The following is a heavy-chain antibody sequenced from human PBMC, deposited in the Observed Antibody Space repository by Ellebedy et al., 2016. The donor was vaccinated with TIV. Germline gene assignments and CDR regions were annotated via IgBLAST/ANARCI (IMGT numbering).Heavy chain of an antibody. Sequence: GESLKISXAASGFSSSDYYMSWIRQAPGKGLEWVSYISDSGSMIHCADSVKGRFTISRDNSKNSLYLQMNNLRAEDTAVYYCARISSGRSFYGMDVWGQGTTVTVSS. CDR2: ISDSGSMI. CDR3: ARISSGRSFYGMDV. J-gene: IGHJ6*02. D-gene: IGHD6-19*01. CDR1: GFSSSDYY. V-gene: IGHV3-11*01.